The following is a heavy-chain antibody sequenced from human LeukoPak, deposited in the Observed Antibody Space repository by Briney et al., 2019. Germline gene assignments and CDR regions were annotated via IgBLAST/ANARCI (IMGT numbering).Heavy chain of an antibody. V-gene: IGHV3-21*01. CDR2: ISSSSSYI. J-gene: IGHJ3*02. D-gene: IGHD4-23*01. CDR1: GFTFSSYS. Sequence: GGSLRLSCAASGFTFSSYSMNWVRQAPGKGLEWVSSISSSSSYIYYADSVKGRFTISRDNAKNSLYLQMNSLRAEDTAVYYCASLVTPYDAFDIWGQGTMVTVSS. CDR3: ASLVTPYDAFDI.